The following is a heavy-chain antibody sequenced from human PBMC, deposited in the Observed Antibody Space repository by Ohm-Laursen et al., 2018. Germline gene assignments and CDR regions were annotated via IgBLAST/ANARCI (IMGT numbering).Heavy chain of an antibody. V-gene: IGHV3-33*01. CDR3: ARHDGYGR. J-gene: IGHJ4*02. CDR2: IWHDGSNK. Sequence: SLRLSCSASGFTFSSFGMHWVRQAPGKGLEWVAIIWHDGSNKYYADSVKGRFTISRDNSKNTLYLQMNSLRAEDTAVYYCARHDGYGRWGQGTRVTVSS. CDR1: GFTFSSFG. D-gene: IGHD5-24*01.